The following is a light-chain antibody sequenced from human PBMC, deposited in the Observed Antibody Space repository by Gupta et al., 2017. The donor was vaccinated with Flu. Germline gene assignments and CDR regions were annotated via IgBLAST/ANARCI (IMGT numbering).Light chain of an antibody. J-gene: IGKJ1*01. CDR1: QSVSSSY. V-gene: IGKV3-20*01. Sequence: EIVLTQSPGTLSLSPGERATLSCRASQSVSSSYLAWYQQKPGQAPRLLIYGASSRATGIPDRFSGSGSGTDLTLTITRLEPEDFAVYYCQQKWTFGQGTKVEIK. CDR3: QQKWT. CDR2: GAS.